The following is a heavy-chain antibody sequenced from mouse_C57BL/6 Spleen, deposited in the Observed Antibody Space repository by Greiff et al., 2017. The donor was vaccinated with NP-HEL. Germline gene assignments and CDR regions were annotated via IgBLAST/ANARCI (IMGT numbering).Heavy chain of an antibody. J-gene: IGHJ4*01. Sequence: EVQLVESGGDLVKPGGSLKLSCAASGFTFSSYGMSWVRQTPDKRLEWVATISSGGSYTYYPDGVKGRFTISSDNAKNTLYLQMSSLKSEDTAMYYCARRTTVVADYYAMDYWGQGTSVTVSS. D-gene: IGHD1-1*01. V-gene: IGHV5-6*01. CDR1: GFTFSSYG. CDR2: ISSGGSYT. CDR3: ARRTTVVADYYAMDY.